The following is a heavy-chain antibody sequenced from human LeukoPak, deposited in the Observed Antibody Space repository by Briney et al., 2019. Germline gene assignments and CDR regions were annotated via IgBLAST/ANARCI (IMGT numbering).Heavy chain of an antibody. J-gene: IGHJ4*02. V-gene: IGHV4-59*01. CDR2: IYYSGST. CDR1: GGSISNYY. Sequence: PSETLSLTCTVSGGSISNYYWSWIRQPPGKGLEWIGYIYYSGSTNYNPSLKSRVSISLGTSKNHFSLKLSSVTAADTAVYYCASGEVTFDYWGQGTLVTVSS. D-gene: IGHD3-10*01. CDR3: ASGEVTFDY.